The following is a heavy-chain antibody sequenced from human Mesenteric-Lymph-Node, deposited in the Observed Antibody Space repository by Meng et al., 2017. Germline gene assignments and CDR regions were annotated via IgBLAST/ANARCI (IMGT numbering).Heavy chain of an antibody. CDR2: INSNSGGT. D-gene: IGHD6-19*01. CDR1: GYTFTDHY. V-gene: IGHV1-2*02. Sequence: ASVKVSCKASGYTFTDHYMHWVRQAPGQGLEWMGWINSNSGGTKYAQKFQGRVTVTRDTSISTAYMELSRLRSDDTAVYYCARVGSVPSSDWYGGHWGQGTLVTVSS. J-gene: IGHJ4*02. CDR3: ARVGSVPSSDWYGGH.